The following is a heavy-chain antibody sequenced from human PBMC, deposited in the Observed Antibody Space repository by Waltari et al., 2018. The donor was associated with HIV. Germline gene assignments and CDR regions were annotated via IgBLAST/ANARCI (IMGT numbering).Heavy chain of an antibody. CDR3: TTRITMIVVVIDY. V-gene: IGHV3-49*04. Sequence: EVQLVESGGGLVQPGRSLRLSCTASGFTFGDYAMSWVRPAPGKGLEWVGFIRSKAYGGTTEYAASVKGRFTISRDDSKSIAYLQMNSLKTEDTAVYYCTTRITMIVVVIDYWGQGTLVTVSS. CDR2: IRSKAYGGTT. CDR1: GFTFGDYA. D-gene: IGHD3-22*01. J-gene: IGHJ4*02.